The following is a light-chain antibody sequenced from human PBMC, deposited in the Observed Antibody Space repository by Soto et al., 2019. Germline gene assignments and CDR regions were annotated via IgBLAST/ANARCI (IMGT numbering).Light chain of an antibody. J-gene: IGKJ2*01. CDR3: QEYGSSRT. V-gene: IGKV3-20*01. CDR2: AAS. Sequence: EIVLTQSPGTLSLSPGERATLSCRASQGVSSTYLAWYQQKPGQAPRLPIYAASSRATGIPDRFDGSGSGTDFTLTISRLEPEDFAVYYCQEYGSSRTFGQGTKLEIK. CDR1: QGVSSTY.